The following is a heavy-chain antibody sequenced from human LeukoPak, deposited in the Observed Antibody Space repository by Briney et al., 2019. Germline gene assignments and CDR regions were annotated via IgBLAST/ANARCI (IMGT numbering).Heavy chain of an antibody. CDR3: ARDGGYCSGGSCYLFFDY. Sequence: VASVKVSCKASGYMFTSYYIHWVRQAPGQGLEWMGIINPSGGSTNYAQKVQGRVTMTRDTSTSTVYMELSSLRSDDTAVYYCARDGGYCSGGSCYLFFDYWGQGTLVTVSS. D-gene: IGHD2-15*01. CDR1: GYMFTSYY. V-gene: IGHV1-46*01. CDR2: INPSGGST. J-gene: IGHJ4*02.